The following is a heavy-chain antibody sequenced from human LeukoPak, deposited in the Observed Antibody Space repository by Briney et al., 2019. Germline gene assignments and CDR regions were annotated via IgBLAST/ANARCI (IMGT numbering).Heavy chain of an antibody. D-gene: IGHD3-9*01. CDR2: FYTSGST. CDR1: GGSISSGSYY. CDR3: ARDRYDNLTGFADAFDI. Sequence: SQTLSLTCTVSGGSISSGSYYWAWIRQPAGTGLEWLGRFYTSGSTNYNPSLKSRVTISVDTSKNQFSLKLSSVTAADTAVYYCARDRYDNLTGFADAFDIWGQGTMVTVSS. J-gene: IGHJ3*02. V-gene: IGHV4-61*02.